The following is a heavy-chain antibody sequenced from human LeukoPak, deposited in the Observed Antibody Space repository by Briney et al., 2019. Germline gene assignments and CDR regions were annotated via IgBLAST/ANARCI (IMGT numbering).Heavy chain of an antibody. CDR1: GFTFSIYW. Sequence: GGSLRLSCAASGFTFSIYWMSWVRQAPGKGLEWVANIKQDGSEKDYVDSLKGRFTISRDNAKNSLYVQMNSLRVEDTAVYYCVAGSGWRFDYWGQGTLVTVSS. CDR3: VAGSGWRFDY. CDR2: IKQDGSEK. D-gene: IGHD6-19*01. V-gene: IGHV3-7*01. J-gene: IGHJ4*02.